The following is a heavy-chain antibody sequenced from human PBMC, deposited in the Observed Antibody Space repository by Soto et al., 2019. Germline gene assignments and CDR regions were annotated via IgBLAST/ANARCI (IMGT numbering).Heavy chain of an antibody. Sequence: QAQVVQSGAEVRKPGSSVKLSCKASEGTFNSYAIAWVRQAPGQGLEWMGGIIPDYNTLNYAQKFQDRVTITADDSTNTVYMELSSLRSDDTAVYFCASGASGWYPYFFDSWAQGTLVTVSS. J-gene: IGHJ4*02. V-gene: IGHV1-69*01. CDR1: EGTFNSYA. D-gene: IGHD6-13*01. CDR2: IIPDYNTL. CDR3: ASGASGWYPYFFDS.